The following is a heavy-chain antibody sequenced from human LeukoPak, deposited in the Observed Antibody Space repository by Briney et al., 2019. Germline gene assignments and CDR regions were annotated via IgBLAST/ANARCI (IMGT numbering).Heavy chain of an antibody. J-gene: IGHJ4*02. Sequence: EASVKVSCKASGYTFTGCYMHWVRQPPAQGLEWMGWINPNSGEHNYAQEPQGRGTMIRETAISTAYTELSRLRSDDTAVYYCARTAAGTGLSIDYWGQGTRVSVSS. CDR3: ARTAAGTGLSIDY. CDR2: INPNSGEH. V-gene: IGHV1-2*02. CDR1: GYTFTGCY. D-gene: IGHD6-13*01.